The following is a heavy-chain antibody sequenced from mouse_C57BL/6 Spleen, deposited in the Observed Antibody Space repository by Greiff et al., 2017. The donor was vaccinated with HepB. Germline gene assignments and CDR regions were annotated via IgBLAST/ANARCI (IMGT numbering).Heavy chain of an antibody. J-gene: IGHJ2*01. V-gene: IGHV1-61*01. D-gene: IGHD1-1*01. CDR1: GYTFTSYW. Sequence: VQLQQSGAELVRPGSSVKLSCKASGYTFTSYWMDWVKQRPGQGLEWIGNIYPSDSETHYNQKFKDKATLTVDKSSSTADMQLSSLTSEDSAVYYCARWGSSLRGRDYWGQGTTLTVSS. CDR3: ARWGSSLRGRDY. CDR2: IYPSDSET.